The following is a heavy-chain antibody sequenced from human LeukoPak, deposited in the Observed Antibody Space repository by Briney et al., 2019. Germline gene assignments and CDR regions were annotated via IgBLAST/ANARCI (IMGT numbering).Heavy chain of an antibody. CDR2: IKQDGSEK. V-gene: IGHV3-7*01. CDR3: ARTIFGVVSYFDI. Sequence: GSLRPSCAASGFTLSSYWMSWVRQAPGEGLEWGANIKQDGSEKYYVDSVKGRFTISRDNAKNSLYLQMNSLRAEDTAVYYCARTIFGVVSYFDIWGQGTMVTVSS. D-gene: IGHD3-3*01. J-gene: IGHJ3*02. CDR1: GFTLSSYW.